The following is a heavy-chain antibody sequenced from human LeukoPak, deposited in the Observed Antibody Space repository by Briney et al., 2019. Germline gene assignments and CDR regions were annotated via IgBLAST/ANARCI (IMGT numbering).Heavy chain of an antibody. D-gene: IGHD2-2*01. CDR2: INPNSGGT. J-gene: IGHJ4*02. CDR1: GYTFTGYY. CDR3: ARARPYCSSTSCCGYSFDY. Sequence: GASVKVSCKASGYTFTGYYMHWVRQAPGQGLEWMGWINPNSGGTNYAQKFQGRVTMTRDTSISTAYMELSRLRSDDTAVYYCARARPYCSSTSCCGYSFDYWGQGTLVTVSS. V-gene: IGHV1-2*02.